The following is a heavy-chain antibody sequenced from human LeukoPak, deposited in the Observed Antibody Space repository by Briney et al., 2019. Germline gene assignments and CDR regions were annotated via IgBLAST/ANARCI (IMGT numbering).Heavy chain of an antibody. D-gene: IGHD3-3*01. V-gene: IGHV4-59*01. CDR3: ARDLSGENWFDP. CDR2: IYYSGST. CDR1: GGSISSYY. J-gene: IGHJ5*02. Sequence: PSETLSLTCTVSGGSISSYYWSWIRQPPGKGLEWIGYIYYSGSTNYNPSLKSRVTISVDTSKNQFSLKLSSVTAADTAVYYRARDLSGENWFDPWGQGTLVTVSS.